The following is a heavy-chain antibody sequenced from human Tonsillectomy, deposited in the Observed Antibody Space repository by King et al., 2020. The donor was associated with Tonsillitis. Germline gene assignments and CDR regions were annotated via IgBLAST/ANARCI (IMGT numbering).Heavy chain of an antibody. CDR3: ARGDDDYDDYVTSYYYGMDA. Sequence: QLVQSGAEVKKPGASVKVSCKASGYTFTRYPMHWVRQAPGQRLEWMGWINADNGNTKYSQKFHDRLTITRDTSASTAYMELSGLRSEDRAVYYCARGDDDYDDYVTSYYYGMDAWGQGTTVTVSS. CDR2: INADNGNT. D-gene: IGHD4-17*01. J-gene: IGHJ6*02. V-gene: IGHV1-3*01. CDR1: GYTFTRYP.